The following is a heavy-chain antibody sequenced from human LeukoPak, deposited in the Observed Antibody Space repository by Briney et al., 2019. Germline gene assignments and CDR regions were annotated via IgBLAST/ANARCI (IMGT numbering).Heavy chain of an antibody. J-gene: IGHJ4*02. Sequence: SETLSLTCAIYGGSFSAYYWNWIRQPPGKGLEWIGEINHSGSTNYNPSLKSRVTISVDTSKNQFSLKLSSVTAADTAVYYCARLLGGYWGQGTQVTVSS. D-gene: IGHD2/OR15-2a*01. CDR2: INHSGST. CDR1: GGSFSAYY. CDR3: ARLLGGY. V-gene: IGHV4-34*01.